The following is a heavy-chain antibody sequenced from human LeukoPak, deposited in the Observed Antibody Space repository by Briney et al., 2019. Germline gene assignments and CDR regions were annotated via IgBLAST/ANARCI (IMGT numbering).Heavy chain of an antibody. Sequence: GGSLRLSCAASGFTFSSYAMSWVRQAPGKGLEWVSAISGSGGSTYYADSVKGRFTISRDNSKNTLYLQMNSLRAEDTAVYYCANLGYCSGGSCYGTFDYWGQGTLVTVSS. CDR3: ANLGYCSGGSCYGTFDY. CDR1: GFTFSSYA. D-gene: IGHD2-15*01. J-gene: IGHJ4*02. V-gene: IGHV3-23*01. CDR2: ISGSGGST.